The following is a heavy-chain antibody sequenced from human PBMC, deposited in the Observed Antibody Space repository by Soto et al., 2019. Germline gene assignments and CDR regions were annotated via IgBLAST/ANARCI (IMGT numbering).Heavy chain of an antibody. J-gene: IGHJ5*02. V-gene: IGHV4-61*01. Sequence: SETLSLTCSLYGGAVSSGTSYWSWIRQPPGKGLEGIGHIYFTGSTSYNPSLKSRVTMSLDTSRNQFSLKLSSVTAADTAVYYCTRGPPRVQWFDPWGLGTLVTVSS. CDR2: IYFTGST. CDR1: GGAVSSGTSY. CDR3: TRGPPRVQWFDP.